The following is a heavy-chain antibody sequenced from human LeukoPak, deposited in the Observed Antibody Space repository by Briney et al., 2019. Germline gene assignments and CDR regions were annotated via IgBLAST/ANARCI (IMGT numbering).Heavy chain of an antibody. CDR2: ITGDGGTT. CDR3: ARIYYDRGGHYYDY. V-gene: IGHV3-64*01. CDR1: GFTFRNYA. Sequence: GGSLRLYCAASGFTFRNYAMHWVRQAPGEGLEYVSAITGDGGTTYYARSVKDRFTISRDNSKNTLYPQMDSLRAEDMAVYYCARIYYDRGGHYYDYWGQGTLVTVSS. J-gene: IGHJ4*02. D-gene: IGHD3-22*01.